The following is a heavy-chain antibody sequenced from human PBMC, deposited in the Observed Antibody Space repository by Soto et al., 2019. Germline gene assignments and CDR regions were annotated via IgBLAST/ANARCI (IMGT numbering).Heavy chain of an antibody. Sequence: GASVEVSCKASGYTFTGYDMHWVLQAPGQGLEWMGWINPNSGGTNYAQKFQGRVTMTRDTSISTAYMELSRLRSDDTAVYYCAREDLGYYYDSSGYYSPPHDAFDIWGQGTMVTVSS. CDR2: INPNSGGT. V-gene: IGHV1-2*02. J-gene: IGHJ3*02. CDR3: AREDLGYYYDSSGYYSPPHDAFDI. D-gene: IGHD3-22*01. CDR1: GYTFTGYD.